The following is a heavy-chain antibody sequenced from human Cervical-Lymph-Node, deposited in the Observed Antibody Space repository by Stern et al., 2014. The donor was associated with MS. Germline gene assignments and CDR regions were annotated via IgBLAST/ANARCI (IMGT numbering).Heavy chain of an antibody. CDR2: IIPIFATT. CDR1: GGTFSSYA. Sequence: VQLVESGAEVKKPGSSVKVSCKASGGTFSSYAISWVRQAPGQGLEWMGGIIPIFATTNYPQRFQGKVTITADGSTSTTYLEVSSLTSEDTAVYYCAREGIPGAGGTFDNWGQGTLVIVSS. D-gene: IGHD1-26*01. CDR3: AREGIPGAGGTFDN. J-gene: IGHJ4*02. V-gene: IGHV1-69*01.